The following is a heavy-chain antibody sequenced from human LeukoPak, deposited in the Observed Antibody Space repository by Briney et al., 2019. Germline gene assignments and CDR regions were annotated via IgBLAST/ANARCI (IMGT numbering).Heavy chain of an antibody. Sequence: GESLKISCKGSGYSFTSYWIGWVRQMPGKGLEWMGIIYPGDSDTRYSPSFQGQVTISADKSISTAYLQWSSLKASDTATYYCARHLPHTVTSYYYYYGMDVWGQGTTVTVS. CDR1: GYSFTSYW. CDR3: ARHLPHTVTSYYYYYGMDV. J-gene: IGHJ6*02. D-gene: IGHD4-17*01. CDR2: IYPGDSDT. V-gene: IGHV5-51*01.